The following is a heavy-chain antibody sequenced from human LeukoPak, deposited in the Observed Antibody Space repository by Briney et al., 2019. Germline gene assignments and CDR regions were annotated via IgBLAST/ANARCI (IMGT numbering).Heavy chain of an antibody. Sequence: SETLSLTCTVSGGSISSYYWSWTRQPPGKGLEWIGYIYYSGSTNYNPSLKSRVTISVDTSKNQFSLKLSSVTAADTAVYYCARGATGTTFDYFDYWGQGTLVTVSS. CDR2: IYYSGST. CDR3: ARGATGTTFDYFDY. V-gene: IGHV4-59*01. D-gene: IGHD1-7*01. CDR1: GGSISSYY. J-gene: IGHJ4*02.